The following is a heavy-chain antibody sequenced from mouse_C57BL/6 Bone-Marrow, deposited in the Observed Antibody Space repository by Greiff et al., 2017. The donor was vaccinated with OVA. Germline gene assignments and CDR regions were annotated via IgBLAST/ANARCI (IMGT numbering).Heavy chain of an antibody. CDR2: INPGSGGT. J-gene: IGHJ2*01. D-gene: IGHD2-3*01. CDR1: GYAFTNYL. V-gene: IGHV1-54*01. Sequence: QVQLQQSGAELVRPGTSVKVSCKASGYAFTNYLIEWVKQRPGQGLEWIGVINPGSGGTNYNEKFKGKATLTADKSSSTAYMQLSSLTSKDSAVYFCAREGVYDGYYVDYWGQGTTLTVSS. CDR3: AREGVYDGYYVDY.